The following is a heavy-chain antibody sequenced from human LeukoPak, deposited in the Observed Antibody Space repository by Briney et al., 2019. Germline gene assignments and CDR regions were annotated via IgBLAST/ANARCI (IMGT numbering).Heavy chain of an antibody. J-gene: IGHJ6*03. CDR2: IYTSGIT. CDR3: ARRVHMDA. V-gene: IGHV4-4*09. CDR1: GNSMNKYQ. Sequence: SETLSLTCNVSGNSMNKYQWSWIRQPPGKGLEWIGNIYTSGITNYNPSLKSRVTISVDTSKSQLSLKLRSVTAADTAVYYCARRVHMDAWGKGTTVTVSS.